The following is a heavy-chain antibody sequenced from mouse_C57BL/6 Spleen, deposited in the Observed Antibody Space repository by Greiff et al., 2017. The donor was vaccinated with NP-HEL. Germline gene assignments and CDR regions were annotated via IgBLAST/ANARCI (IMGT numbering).Heavy chain of an antibody. J-gene: IGHJ1*03. V-gene: IGHV5-4*01. CDR2: ISDGGSYT. D-gene: IGHD1-1*01. Sequence: DVQLVESGGGLVKPGGSLKLSCAASGFTFSSYAMSWVRQTPEKRLEWVATISDGGSYTYYPDNVKGRFTISRDNAKNNLYLQMSHLKSEDTAMYYCARDGAYYGSSYRYFDVWGTGTTVTVSS. CDR1: GFTFSSYA. CDR3: ARDGAYYGSSYRYFDV.